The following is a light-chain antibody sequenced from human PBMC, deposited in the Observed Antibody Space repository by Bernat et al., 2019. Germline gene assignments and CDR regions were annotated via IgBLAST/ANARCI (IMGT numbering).Light chain of an antibody. Sequence: QSALTQPPSASGSPGQSVTISCTGTSSDVGGYNFVSWYQHHPGKAPKVIIYEVTKRPSGVPDRFSGSKSGNTAYLAVSGLQAEDEADYYGCSYANINHGVCGGGTKVTVL. J-gene: IGLJ3*02. V-gene: IGLV2-8*01. CDR2: EVT. CDR3: CSYANINHGV. CDR1: SSDVGGYNF.